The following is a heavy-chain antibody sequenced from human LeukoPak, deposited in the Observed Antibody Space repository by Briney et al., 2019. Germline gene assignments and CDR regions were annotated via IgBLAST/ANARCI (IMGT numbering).Heavy chain of an antibody. CDR1: GYTFTGYY. V-gene: IGHV1-2*02. CDR3: ARAHNWKYGTFDY. D-gene: IGHD1-7*01. CDR2: INPNSGGT. J-gene: IGHJ4*02. Sequence: EASVKVSCKASGYTFTGYYMHWVRQAPGQGLEWMGWINPNSGGTNYAQKFQGRVTMTRDTSISTAYMELSRLRSDDTAVYYCARAHNWKYGTFDYWGQGTLVTVSS.